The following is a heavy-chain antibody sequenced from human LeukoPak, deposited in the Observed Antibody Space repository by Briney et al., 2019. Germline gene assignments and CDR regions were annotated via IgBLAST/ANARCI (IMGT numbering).Heavy chain of an antibody. V-gene: IGHV3-21*04. CDR1: GFTFTSYS. Sequence: GGSLRLSCAASGFTFTSYSMNWVRQAPGKGLEWASSISSSSTYIYYADSLKGRFTISRDNAKKSLYLQMNSLRPEDTAVYYCAKSLNLLVLLPPPDYWGQGTLVTVSS. J-gene: IGHJ4*02. CDR2: ISSSSTYI. CDR3: AKSLNLLVLLPPPDY. D-gene: IGHD1-14*01.